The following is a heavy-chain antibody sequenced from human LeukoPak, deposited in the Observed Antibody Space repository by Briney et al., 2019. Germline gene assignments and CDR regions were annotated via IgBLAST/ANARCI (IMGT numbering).Heavy chain of an antibody. CDR3: ARGVPRIKPKYYYYMDV. V-gene: IGHV4-59*01. CDR2: ISASGSA. Sequence: SETLSLTCTVSGGSISGYYWSWIRQAPGKGLEWIGYISASGSANHNPSLKSRVSISVDTSKNQCSLKLRSVTAADTAVYYCARGVPRIKPKYYYYMDVWGKGTTVTVSS. D-gene: IGHD1-14*01. CDR1: GGSISGYY. J-gene: IGHJ6*03.